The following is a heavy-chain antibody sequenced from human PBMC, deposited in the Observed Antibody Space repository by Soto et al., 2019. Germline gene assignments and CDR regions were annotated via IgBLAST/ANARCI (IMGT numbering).Heavy chain of an antibody. D-gene: IGHD2-21*01. Sequence: GGSLRLSCAASGFTFSNYAMSWVRQAPGKGLEWVSSIGNKGDYIYHADSVKGRFTISRDNSKNTLFLQMNTLRAEDTAIYYCSKEEAYCIKPTCPLRVDSWGQGTLVTVSS. CDR2: IGNKGDYI. CDR3: SKEEAYCIKPTCPLRVDS. J-gene: IGHJ4*02. CDR1: GFTFSNYA. V-gene: IGHV3-23*01.